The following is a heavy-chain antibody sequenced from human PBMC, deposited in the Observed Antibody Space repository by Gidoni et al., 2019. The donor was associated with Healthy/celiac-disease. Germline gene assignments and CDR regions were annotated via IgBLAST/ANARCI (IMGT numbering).Heavy chain of an antibody. CDR1: GGSFSGYY. CDR2: INHSGST. D-gene: IGHD3-10*01. V-gene: IGHV4-34*01. J-gene: IGHJ4*02. CDR3: ARVVIQMVRGVVDY. Sequence: QVQLQQWGAGLLKPSETLSITCAVYGGSFSGYYWSWIRQPPGKGLEWIGEINHSGSTNYNPSLKSRVTISVDTSKNQFSLKLSSVTAADTAVYYCARVVIQMVRGVVDYWGQGTLVTVSS.